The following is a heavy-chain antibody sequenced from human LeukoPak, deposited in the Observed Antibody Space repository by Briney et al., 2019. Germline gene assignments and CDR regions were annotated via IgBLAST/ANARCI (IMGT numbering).Heavy chain of an antibody. CDR2: IYYSGST. V-gene: IGHV4-39*01. J-gene: IGHJ4*02. CDR1: GGSISSSSYY. Sequence: SETLSLTCTVSGGSISSSSYYWGWIRQPLGKGLEWIGSIYYSGSTYYNPSLKSRVTISVDTSKNQFSLKLSSVTAADTAVYYCARHDGSYPGYYFDYWGQGTLVTVSS. D-gene: IGHD1-26*01. CDR3: ARHDGSYPGYYFDY.